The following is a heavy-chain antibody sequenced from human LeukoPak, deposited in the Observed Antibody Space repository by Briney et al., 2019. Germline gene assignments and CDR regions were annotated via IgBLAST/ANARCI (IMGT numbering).Heavy chain of an antibody. CDR3: GNGRDYFDY. J-gene: IGHJ4*02. CDR1: GFTFNTYA. V-gene: IGHV3-23*01. CDR2: ISGGGDGT. D-gene: IGHD3-10*01. Sequence: GGSLRLSCAASGFTFNTYAMSWVRQAPGKGLEWVSAISGGGDGTYYADSVKGRFTISRDNSKNTLYLQMNSLRAEDTAVYYCGNGRDYFDYWGQGTRVTVSS.